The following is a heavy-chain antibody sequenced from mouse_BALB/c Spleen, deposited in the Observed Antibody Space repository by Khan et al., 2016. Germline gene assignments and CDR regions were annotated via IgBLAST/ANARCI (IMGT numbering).Heavy chain of an antibody. D-gene: IGHD1-1*01. Sequence: EVQLQESGGGLVQPGGSLKLSCAASGFDFRRYWMSWVRQAPGRGLEWIGEINPDSSTINYTPSLKDKFIISRDNAKNTLYLQMSKVRSEDTALYYCTRLYYDGCSDYWGQGTTLTVSS. V-gene: IGHV4-1*02. CDR1: GFDFRRYW. CDR2: INPDSSTI. CDR3: TRLYYDGCSDY. J-gene: IGHJ2*01.